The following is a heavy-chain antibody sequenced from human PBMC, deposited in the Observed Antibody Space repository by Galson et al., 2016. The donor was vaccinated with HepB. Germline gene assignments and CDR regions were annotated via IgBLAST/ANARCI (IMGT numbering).Heavy chain of an antibody. CDR1: GFAFRTYS. D-gene: IGHD3-3*01. J-gene: IGHJ5*02. Sequence: SLRLSCAASGFAFRTYSMNWVRQTPGKGLEWVAVISYDGTNKYYADSVKGRFIISRDNSKNSLYLQMNSLRPEDTAVYYCAKEGHHDFWSGYYNWFAPWGQGTLITVSS. CDR2: ISYDGTNK. V-gene: IGHV3-30*18. CDR3: AKEGHHDFWSGYYNWFAP.